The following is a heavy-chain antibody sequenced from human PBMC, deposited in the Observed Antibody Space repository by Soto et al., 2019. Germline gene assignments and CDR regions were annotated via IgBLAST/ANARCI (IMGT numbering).Heavy chain of an antibody. CDR2: IRSKAYGGTT. D-gene: IGHD6-19*01. J-gene: IGHJ4*02. Sequence: GGSLRLSCTASGFTFGDYAMSWFRQAPGKGLEWVGFIRSKAYGGTTEYAASVKGRFTISRDDSKSIAYLQMNSLKTEDTAVYYCTRVRWNQWLVIDYWGQGTLVTVSS. CDR1: GFTFGDYA. CDR3: TRVRWNQWLVIDY. V-gene: IGHV3-49*03.